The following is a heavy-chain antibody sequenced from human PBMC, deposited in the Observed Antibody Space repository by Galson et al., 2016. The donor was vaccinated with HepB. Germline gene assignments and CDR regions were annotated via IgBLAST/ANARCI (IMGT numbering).Heavy chain of an antibody. CDR3: AKDALSGCYRVPCYWHFNL. Sequence: SLRLSCAASGFTFSSYAMHWVRQAPGKGLEWVAVISYDGSNKYYADSVKGRFTISRDNSKNTLHLQMNSLGVDDTAVYHCAKDALSGCYRVPCYWHFNLWGRGTLVAVSS. V-gene: IGHV3-30-3*01. CDR2: ISYDGSNK. J-gene: IGHJ2*01. CDR1: GFTFSSYA. D-gene: IGHD6-19*01.